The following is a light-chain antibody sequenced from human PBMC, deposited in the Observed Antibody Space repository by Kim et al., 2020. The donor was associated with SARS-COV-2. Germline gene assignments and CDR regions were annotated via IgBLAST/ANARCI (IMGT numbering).Light chain of an antibody. V-gene: IGKV4-1*01. J-gene: IGKJ2*01. CDR2: WAS. CDR1: QRVLYSSNSRSY. CDR3: QRYYSTPHA. Sequence: MATINCKAGQRVLYSSNSRSYSAWYQQKPEQPHKLRIDWASTRECGVPDRFGGSGSGTDFTLTISSLQAEGVAVYFGQRYYSTPHAFGQGTKLEF.